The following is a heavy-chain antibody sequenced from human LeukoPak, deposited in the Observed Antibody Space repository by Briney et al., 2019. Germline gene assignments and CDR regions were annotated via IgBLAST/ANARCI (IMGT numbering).Heavy chain of an antibody. CDR3: ASRYCSSTSCYQANWFDP. D-gene: IGHD2-2*01. V-gene: IGHV4-34*01. Sequence: SETLSLTCAVYGGSFSGYYWSWIRQPPGKGLEWIGEINHSGSTNYNPSLKSRATISVDTSKNQFSLKLSSVTAADTAVYYCASRYCSSTSCYQANWFDPWGQGTLVAVSS. CDR2: INHSGST. CDR1: GGSFSGYY. J-gene: IGHJ5*02.